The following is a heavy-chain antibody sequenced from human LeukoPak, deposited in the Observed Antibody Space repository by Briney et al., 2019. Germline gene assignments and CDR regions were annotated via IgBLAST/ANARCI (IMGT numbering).Heavy chain of an antibody. CDR1: GFTFSSYW. J-gene: IGHJ4*02. V-gene: IGHV3-74*01. CDR3: ARSIRDQLLWSTRQNFDY. D-gene: IGHD2-2*01. Sequence: GGSLRLSCAASGFTFSSYWMHWVRQAPGKGLVWVSRINSDGSSTSYADSVKGRFTISRDNAKNTLYLQMNSLRAEDTAVYYCARSIRDQLLWSTRQNFDYWGQGTLVTVSS. CDR2: INSDGSST.